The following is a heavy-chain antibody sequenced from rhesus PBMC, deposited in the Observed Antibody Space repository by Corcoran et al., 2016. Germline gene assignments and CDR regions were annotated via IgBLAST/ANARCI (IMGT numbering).Heavy chain of an antibody. CDR2: IGGSSGGT. V-gene: IGHV4S5*01. CDR1: GGSLSGHN. Sequence: QVQLQESGPGLVKPSETLSLTCAVSGGSLSGHNWNWIRQPPGKGLDWIGYIGGSSGGTDYNSSLKTRVTISTDTSKTQFSLNLISVTAADTAVYYCARAAPGVDYAFDVWGQGLRVTVSS. CDR3: ARAAPGVDYAFDV. J-gene: IGHJ3*01. D-gene: IGHD3-34*01.